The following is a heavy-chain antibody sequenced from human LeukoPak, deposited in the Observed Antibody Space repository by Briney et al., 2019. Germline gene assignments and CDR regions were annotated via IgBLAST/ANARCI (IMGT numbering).Heavy chain of an antibody. CDR3: ASAYSYIHFDY. CDR1: GYRFTSYW. Sequence: GESLKISCKVSGYRFTSYWIGWVGQMPGKGLEWMGITYPGDSDTRYSPSFQGQVTISADKSINTAYLQWSSLKASDTAMYYCASAYSYIHFDYWGQGTLVTVSS. V-gene: IGHV5-51*01. D-gene: IGHD5-18*01. CDR2: TYPGDSDT. J-gene: IGHJ4*02.